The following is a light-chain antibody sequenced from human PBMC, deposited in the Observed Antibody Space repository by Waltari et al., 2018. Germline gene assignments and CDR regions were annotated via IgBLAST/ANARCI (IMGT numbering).Light chain of an antibody. CDR3: QHYDNWPFT. Sequence: EIAMTQSPATLSVSPGESATLSFRASKSVDTHLAWYQQRPGQAPRLPVYGASHRAAGVPPRFSGSGSGTEFTLTITSVQSDDFVIYFCQHYDNWPFTFGPGTKVDLK. J-gene: IGKJ3*01. V-gene: IGKV3-15*01. CDR1: KSVDTH. CDR2: GAS.